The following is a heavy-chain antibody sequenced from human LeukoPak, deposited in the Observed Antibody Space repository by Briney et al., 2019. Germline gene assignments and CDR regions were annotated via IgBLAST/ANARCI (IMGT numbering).Heavy chain of an antibody. Sequence: ASVKVSCKASGYTFTSYHMHWVRQAPGQGLEWMGIINPSGGTTNYAQKFRGRVTMTRDTSISTAYMELSRLRSDDTAVYYCARGLRYYYYYYMDVWGKGTTVTISS. CDR2: INPSGGTT. V-gene: IGHV1-46*01. CDR1: GYTFTSYH. CDR3: ARGLRYYYYYYMDV. J-gene: IGHJ6*03.